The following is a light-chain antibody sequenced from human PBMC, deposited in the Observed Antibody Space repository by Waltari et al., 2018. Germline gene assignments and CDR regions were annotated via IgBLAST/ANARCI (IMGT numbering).Light chain of an antibody. CDR3: QQSYNTPPVT. Sequence: DIQMTQSPSSLSASVGDRVTITCRASQSVSNYLTWYQQKPGKAPKLLIYGASRLQSGVPSRFSGSGSGTDFTLTISSLQPDDFGTYYCQQSYNTPPVTFGPGTKVDIK. CDR2: GAS. J-gene: IGKJ1*01. V-gene: IGKV1-39*01. CDR1: QSVSNY.